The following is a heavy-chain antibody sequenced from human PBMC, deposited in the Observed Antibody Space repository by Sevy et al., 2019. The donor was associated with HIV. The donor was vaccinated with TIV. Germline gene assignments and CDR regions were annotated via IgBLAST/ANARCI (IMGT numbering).Heavy chain of an antibody. D-gene: IGHD6-13*01. CDR2: ISNSSSYI. J-gene: IGHJ6*02. Sequence: GGSLRLSSAASGLRFSNYNMNWVRQAPGQGLEWVACISNSSSYIYYVDSVKGRFTISRDNAKNSLYLQMNSLRAEDTAVYYCASEKEQLVLWPYYGMDVWGQGTTVTVSS. CDR1: GLRFSNYN. V-gene: IGHV3-21*01. CDR3: ASEKEQLVLWPYYGMDV.